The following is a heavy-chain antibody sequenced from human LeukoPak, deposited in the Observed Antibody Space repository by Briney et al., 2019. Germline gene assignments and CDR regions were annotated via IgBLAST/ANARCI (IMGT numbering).Heavy chain of an antibody. D-gene: IGHD6-19*01. V-gene: IGHV3-74*01. CDR2: INSDGSST. CDR1: GFTFSSYW. J-gene: IGHJ3*02. CDR3: AKEGPIAVAGTDAFDI. Sequence: PGGSLRLSCAASGFTFSSYWMHWVRQAPGKGLVWVSRINSDGSSTSYADSVKGRFTISRDNAKNTLYLQMNSLRAEDTAVYYCAKEGPIAVAGTDAFDIWGQGTMVTVSS.